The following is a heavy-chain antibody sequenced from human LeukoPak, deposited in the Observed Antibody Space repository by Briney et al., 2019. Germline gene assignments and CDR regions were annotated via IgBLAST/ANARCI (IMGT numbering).Heavy chain of an antibody. CDR3: AREYEGYCSSTSCTPV. CDR1: GFTFSDYY. Sequence: GGSLRLSCVGSGFTFSDYYMSWIRQAPGKGLEWVSYISSSGSTIYYADSVKGRFTISRDNAKNSLYLQMNSLRAEDTAVYYCAREYEGYCSSTSCTPVWGKGTTVTVSS. J-gene: IGHJ6*04. V-gene: IGHV3-11*01. D-gene: IGHD2-2*01. CDR2: ISSSGSTI.